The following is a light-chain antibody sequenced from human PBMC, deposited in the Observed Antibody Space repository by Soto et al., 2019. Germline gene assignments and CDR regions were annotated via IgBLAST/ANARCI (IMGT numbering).Light chain of an antibody. V-gene: IGKV1-12*01. Sequence: DIQMTQSPSSVSASVGDRVTITCRASQGMSSWVAWYQQKPGKAPKLLIYAASSLQSGVPSRFSGSGSGTDFTLTISSLPPDYFATYYWQQANSFPLTCGGGTKVEIK. J-gene: IGKJ4*01. CDR2: AAS. CDR3: QQANSFPLT. CDR1: QGMSSW.